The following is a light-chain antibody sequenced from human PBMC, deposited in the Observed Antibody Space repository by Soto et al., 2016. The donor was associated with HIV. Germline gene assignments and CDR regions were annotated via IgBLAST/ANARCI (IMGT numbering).Light chain of an antibody. CDR1: DLGNKY. CDR3: QAWHNDIYI. J-gene: IGLJ1*01. Sequence: SYDLTQPPSVSVSPGQTASITCSGDDLGNKYVCWYQQKSGQSPVLVIYQDTKRPSGIPERFSGSNSGNTATLTISGTQPMDEADYYCQAWHNDIYIFGTGTRVSVL. CDR2: QDT. V-gene: IGLV3-1*01.